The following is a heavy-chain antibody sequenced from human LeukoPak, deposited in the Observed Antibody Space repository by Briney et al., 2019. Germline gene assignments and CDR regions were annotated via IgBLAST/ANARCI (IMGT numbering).Heavy chain of an antibody. CDR3: AKDSIPTTVTPYYFDY. CDR2: ISGSGGST. V-gene: IGHV3-23*01. Sequence: GGSLRLSCAASGFTFSSNAMSWVRQAPGKGLEWVSYISGSGGSTYYADSVKGRFTISRDNSKNTLYLQMNSLRAEDTAVYYCAKDSIPTTVTPYYFDYWGQGTLVTVSS. D-gene: IGHD4-11*01. CDR1: GFTFSSNA. J-gene: IGHJ4*02.